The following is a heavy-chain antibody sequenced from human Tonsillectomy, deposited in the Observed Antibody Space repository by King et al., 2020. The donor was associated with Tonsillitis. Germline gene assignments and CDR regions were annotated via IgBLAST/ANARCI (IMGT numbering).Heavy chain of an antibody. CDR2: IIPILGIA. V-gene: IGHV1-69*04. J-gene: IGHJ6*02. CDR1: GGTFSSYA. D-gene: IGHD3-10*01. Sequence: QLVQSGAEVKKPGSSVKVSCKASGGTFSSYAISWVRQAPGQGLEWMGRIIPILGIANYAQKFQGRVTITADKSTSTAYMGLSSLRAEDTAVYYCAKSDTRGYYYYGMDVWGQGTTVTVSS. CDR3: AKSDTRGYYYYGMDV.